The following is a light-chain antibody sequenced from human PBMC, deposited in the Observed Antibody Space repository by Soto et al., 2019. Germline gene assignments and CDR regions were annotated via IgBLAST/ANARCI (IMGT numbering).Light chain of an antibody. Sequence: DIQMTQSPANLSASLGYRVTITCRGSQSGRSWVAWYQQKPGTATKLLIFDACRLESGVPTRFSGSASGTVFPITISSLQPDDFATYYCQQYDNYPLTFGGGTKVDIK. V-gene: IGKV1-5*01. CDR2: DAC. J-gene: IGKJ4*01. CDR1: QSGRSW. CDR3: QQYDNYPLT.